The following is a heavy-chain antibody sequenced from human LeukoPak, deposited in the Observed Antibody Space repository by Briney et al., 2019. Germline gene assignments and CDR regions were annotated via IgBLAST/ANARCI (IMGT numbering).Heavy chain of an antibody. D-gene: IGHD6-19*01. J-gene: IGHJ6*02. CDR1: GYTFTSYG. V-gene: IGHV1-2*06. CDR2: INPNSGGT. CDR3: ARDLSHIAVAGTSAYGMDV. Sequence: ASVKVSCKASGYTFTSYGISWVRQAPGQGLEWMGRINPNSGGTNYAQKFQGRVTMTRDTSISTAYMELSRLRSDDTAVYYCARDLSHIAVAGTSAYGMDVWGQGTTVTVSS.